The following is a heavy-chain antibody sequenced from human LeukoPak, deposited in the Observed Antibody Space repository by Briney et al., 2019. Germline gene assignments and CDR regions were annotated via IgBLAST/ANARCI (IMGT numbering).Heavy chain of an antibody. D-gene: IGHD3-3*01. CDR1: GYTLTELS. Sequence: ASVKVSCKVSGYTLTELSMHWVRQAPGKGLEWMGGFDPEDGETIYAQKFQGRVTMTTDTSTSTAYMELRSLRSDDTAVYYCAREPHTIFGVVTPYYYYYYMDVWGKGTTVTVSS. CDR2: FDPEDGET. CDR3: AREPHTIFGVVTPYYYYYYMDV. V-gene: IGHV1-24*01. J-gene: IGHJ6*03.